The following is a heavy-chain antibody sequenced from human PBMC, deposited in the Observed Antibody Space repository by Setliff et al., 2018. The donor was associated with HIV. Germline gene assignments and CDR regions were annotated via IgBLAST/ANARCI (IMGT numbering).Heavy chain of an antibody. CDR1: GFTFSSFA. CDR3: AKGLDYVDSSGYSYFRL. CDR2: VSGSGTAT. Sequence: PGGSLRLSCEASGFTFSSFAMNWVRHAPGKGLEWVSAVSGSGTATEYADSVKGRFTISRDNSKNALYLEMNNLRAEDTAIYYCAKGLDYVDSSGYSYFRLWGQGTQVTVSS. V-gene: IGHV3-23*01. D-gene: IGHD3-22*01. J-gene: IGHJ4*02.